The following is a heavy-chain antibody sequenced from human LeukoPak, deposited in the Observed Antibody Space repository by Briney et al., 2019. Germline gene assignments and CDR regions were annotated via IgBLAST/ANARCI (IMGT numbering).Heavy chain of an antibody. D-gene: IGHD5-18*01. J-gene: IGHJ4*02. CDR2: IFGSGGSP. V-gene: IGHV3-23*01. Sequence: PGGSLRLSCEASGFTFGSHAMYWVRQAPGKGLEWVAGIFGSGGSPHYADPVKGRFTISRDNSRNTVYLQISSLRAEDTAVYYCGKTTVGYSRGQKPAWPVDYWGQGTLVSVSS. CDR1: GFTFGSHA. CDR3: GKTTVGYSRGQKPAWPVDY.